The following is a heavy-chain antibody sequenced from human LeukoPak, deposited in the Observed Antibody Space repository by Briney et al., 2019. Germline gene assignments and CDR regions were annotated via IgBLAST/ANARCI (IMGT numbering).Heavy chain of an antibody. CDR3: ARVHSSGYLTDIDY. D-gene: IGHD3-22*01. CDR2: MNPNSGNT. J-gene: IGHJ4*02. Sequence: ASVKVSCKASGYSFTSHDINWVRRATGQGLEWMGRMNPNSGNTGYAQKFQGRVTMTRNTSISTAYMELSSLRAEDTAVYYCARVHSSGYLTDIDYWGQGTLVTVSS. V-gene: IGHV1-8*01. CDR1: GYSFTSHD.